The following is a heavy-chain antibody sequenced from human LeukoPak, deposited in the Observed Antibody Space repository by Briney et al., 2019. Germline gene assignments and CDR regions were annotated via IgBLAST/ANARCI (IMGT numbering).Heavy chain of an antibody. CDR1: GFTFGSNY. CDR2: IKPDGSEK. V-gene: IGHV3-7*01. Sequence: GGSLRLSCAASGFTFGSNYMSWVRQAPGKGLEWVANIKPDGSEKYYVDSVKGRFTISRDNAKNSVSLQMNSLRTEDTAVYYCLRGMDVWGQGTTVTVS. J-gene: IGHJ6*02. CDR3: LRGMDV.